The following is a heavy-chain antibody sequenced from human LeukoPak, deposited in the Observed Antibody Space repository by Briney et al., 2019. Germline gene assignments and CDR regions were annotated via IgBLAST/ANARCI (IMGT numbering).Heavy chain of an antibody. J-gene: IGHJ5*02. V-gene: IGHV1-2*02. CDR2: INPNSGGT. CDR3: AGIAAADTTYNNWFDP. D-gene: IGHD6-13*01. Sequence: ASVKVSCKASGYTFTGYYIHWVRQAPGQGLEWMGWINPNSGGTNYAQKFQGRVTMTRDTSISTAYMELSRLRSDDTAVYYCAGIAAADTTYNNWFDPWGQGTLVTVSS. CDR1: GYTFTGYY.